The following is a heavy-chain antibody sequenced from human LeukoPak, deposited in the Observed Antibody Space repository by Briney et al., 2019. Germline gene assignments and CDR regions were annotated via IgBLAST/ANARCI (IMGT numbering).Heavy chain of an antibody. Sequence: SETLTLTCTVSGGSISSYYWSWIRQPPGKGLEWIGYIYYSGSTNYNPSLKSRVTISVDTSKNQFSLKLSSVTAADTAVYYCARTCTSCYTLNAFDIWGQGTMVTVSS. J-gene: IGHJ3*02. CDR2: IYYSGST. V-gene: IGHV4-59*01. CDR1: GGSISSYY. CDR3: ARTCTSCYTLNAFDI. D-gene: IGHD2-2*02.